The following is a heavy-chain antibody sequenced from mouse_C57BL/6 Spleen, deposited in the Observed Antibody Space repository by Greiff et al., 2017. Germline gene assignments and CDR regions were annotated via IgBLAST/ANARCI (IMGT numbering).Heavy chain of an antibody. D-gene: IGHD2-2*01. J-gene: IGHJ4*01. CDR3: AKIYYGYPYYAMDY. V-gene: IGHV5-17*01. Sequence: EVQRVESGGGLVKPGGSLKLSCAASGFTFSDYGMHWVRQAPEKGLEWVAYISSGSSTIYYADTLKGRVTISRDNAKNTLFLQMTSLRSEDTAMYYCAKIYYGYPYYAMDYWGQGTSVTVSS. CDR1: GFTFSDYG. CDR2: ISSGSSTI.